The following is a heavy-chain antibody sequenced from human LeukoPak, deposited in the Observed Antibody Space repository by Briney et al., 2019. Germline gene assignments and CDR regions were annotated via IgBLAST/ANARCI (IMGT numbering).Heavy chain of an antibody. V-gene: IGHV3-21*01. CDR2: ISSSSSYI. J-gene: IGHJ3*02. Sequence: GVLRLSCAASGFTFSSYSMNWVRQAPGKGLEWVSSISSSSSYIYYADSVKGRFTISRDNAMNSLYLYMDSPRVEDTAVYYCARDPHYGGFDIWGLGTMVTVSS. D-gene: IGHD4/OR15-4a*01. CDR1: GFTFSSYS. CDR3: ARDPHYGGFDI.